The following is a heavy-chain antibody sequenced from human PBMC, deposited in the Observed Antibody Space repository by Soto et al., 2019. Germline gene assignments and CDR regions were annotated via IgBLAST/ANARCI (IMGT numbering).Heavy chain of an antibody. Sequence: SVKVSCKASGGTSNKYSFSWVRQAPGQGLEWMGGIMPVFGTPTYAQKFQGRVTITADESTNTFYMELSSLRSEDTAVYYCASLLTTWFDPWGQGTLVIASS. D-gene: IGHD1-1*01. J-gene: IGHJ5*02. CDR3: ASLLTTWFDP. CDR1: GGTSNKYS. CDR2: IMPVFGTP. V-gene: IGHV1-69*13.